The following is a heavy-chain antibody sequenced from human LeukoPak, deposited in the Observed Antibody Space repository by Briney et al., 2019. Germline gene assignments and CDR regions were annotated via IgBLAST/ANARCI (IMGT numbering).Heavy chain of an antibody. D-gene: IGHD3-22*01. V-gene: IGHV3-74*01. CDR1: GFTFSSYW. CDR3: ARDSYGSSGYYYVSDY. Sequence: GGSLRLSCAASGFTFSSYWMHWVRQAPGKGLAWVSRINSDGSSTSYADSVKGRFTISRDNAKNSLYLRMNSLRDEDTAVYYCARDSYGSSGYYYVSDYSGQGTLVTVSS. CDR2: INSDGSST. J-gene: IGHJ4*02.